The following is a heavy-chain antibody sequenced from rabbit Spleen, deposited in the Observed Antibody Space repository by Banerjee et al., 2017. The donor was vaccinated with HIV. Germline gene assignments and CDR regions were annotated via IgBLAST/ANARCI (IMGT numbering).Heavy chain of an antibody. CDR2: IDTSSVNT. CDR3: ARDSSSSFSSYGMDL. V-gene: IGHV1S40*01. CDR1: GFDFSSSYY. J-gene: IGHJ6*01. D-gene: IGHD1-1*01. Sequence: QSLEESGGGLVKPGGTLTLTCKASGFDFSSSYYMCWVRQAPGKGLELIACIDTSSVNTADATWAKGRFTISKTSSTTVTLQMTSLTAADTATYFCARDSSSSFSSYGMDLWGQGTLVTVS.